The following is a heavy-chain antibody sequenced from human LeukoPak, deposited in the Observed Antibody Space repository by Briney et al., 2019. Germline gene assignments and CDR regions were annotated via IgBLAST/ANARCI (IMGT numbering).Heavy chain of an antibody. CDR1: GGSFSGYY. CDR2: INHSGNT. D-gene: IGHD3-3*01. J-gene: IGHJ6*02. CDR3: AIPTLGFLEWLPTPAPTGYGMDV. Sequence: KASETLSLTCAVYGGSFSGYYWSWIRQPPGKGLEWLGEINHSGNTNYNPSLKSRVTISVDTSKNQFSLKLSSVTAADTAVYYCAIPTLGFLEWLPTPAPTGYGMDVWGQGTTVTVSS. V-gene: IGHV4-34*01.